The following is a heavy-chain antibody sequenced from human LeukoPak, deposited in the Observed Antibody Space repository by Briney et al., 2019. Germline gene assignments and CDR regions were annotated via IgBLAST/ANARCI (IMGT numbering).Heavy chain of an antibody. V-gene: IGHV1-2*02. CDR2: INPNSGGT. D-gene: IGHD3-3*01. Sequence: ASVKVSCKASGYTFTGYYMHWVRQAPGQGLEWMGWINPNSGGTNYAQKFQGRVTMTRDTSISTAYMELSRLRSDDTAVYYCARVGRRGPSPQTRYDFCSGYYLNYDYWGQGTLVTVSS. J-gene: IGHJ4*02. CDR1: GYTFTGYY. CDR3: ARVGRRGPSPQTRYDFCSGYYLNYDY.